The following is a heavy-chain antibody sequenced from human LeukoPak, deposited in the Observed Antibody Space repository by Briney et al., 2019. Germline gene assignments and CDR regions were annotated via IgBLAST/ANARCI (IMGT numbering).Heavy chain of an antibody. CDR3: VRGGGEGYSYGRYYFDY. J-gene: IGHJ4*02. V-gene: IGHV1-18*01. CDR2: ISTYNGNT. D-gene: IGHD5-18*01. CDR1: GYTFTTYA. Sequence: GASVKVSCKASGYTFTTYAISWVRQAPGQGLEWMGWISTYNGNTNYAQKFQGRVSMTTDTSTSTAYMELSRLRSDDTAVYYCVRGGGEGYSYGRYYFDYWGQGTLVTVSS.